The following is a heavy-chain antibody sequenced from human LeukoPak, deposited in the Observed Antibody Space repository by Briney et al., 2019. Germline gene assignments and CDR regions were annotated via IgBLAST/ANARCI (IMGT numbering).Heavy chain of an antibody. J-gene: IGHJ4*02. CDR1: GGSISSYY. Sequence: SETLSLTCTVSGGSISSYYWSWIRQPPGKGLEWIGYIYYSGSTYYNPSLKSRVTISVDMSKNQFSLNLRSVTAADTAVYYCARERSESITMVRGVLFDYWGQGTLVTVSS. V-gene: IGHV4-59*12. CDR2: IYYSGST. CDR3: ARERSESITMVRGVLFDY. D-gene: IGHD3-10*01.